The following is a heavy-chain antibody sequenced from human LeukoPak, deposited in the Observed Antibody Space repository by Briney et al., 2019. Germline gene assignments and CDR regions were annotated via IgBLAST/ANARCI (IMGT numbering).Heavy chain of an antibody. J-gene: IGHJ4*02. CDR3: ARGSHYDFWSGYSPDNFDY. Sequence: GGSLRLSCAASGFTFTTYSMNWVRQAPGKGLEWVSSITSSSASMHYADSVKGRFTISRDNAKNSLYLQMNSLRAEDTAVYYCARGSHYDFWSGYSPDNFDYWGQGTLVTVSS. V-gene: IGHV3-21*01. CDR2: ITSSSASM. D-gene: IGHD3-3*01. CDR1: GFTFTTYS.